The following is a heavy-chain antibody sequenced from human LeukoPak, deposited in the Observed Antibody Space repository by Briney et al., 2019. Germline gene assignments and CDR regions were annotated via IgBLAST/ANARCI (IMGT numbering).Heavy chain of an antibody. CDR3: ARDVHGDYGSGWFDP. V-gene: IGHV1-69*05. J-gene: IGHJ5*02. D-gene: IGHD4-17*01. Sequence: ASVKVSCKTSGGTFNNSAISWVRQAPGQGLEWLGGIMPLFGTAGYAQKFQGRVTITKDESTRTVYLELTSLTSDDTAVYYCARDVHGDYGSGWFDPWGQRTLVSVSS. CDR1: GGTFNNSA. CDR2: IMPLFGTA.